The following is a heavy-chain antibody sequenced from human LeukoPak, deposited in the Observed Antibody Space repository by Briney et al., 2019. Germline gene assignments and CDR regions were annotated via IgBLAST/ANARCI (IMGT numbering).Heavy chain of an antibody. CDR1: GGSFSGYY. CDR2: INHSGST. J-gene: IGHJ3*02. Sequence: SETLSLTCAVYGGSFSGYYWSWIRQPPGKGLEWIGEINHSGSTNYNPSLKSRVTISVDTSKNQFSLKLSSVTAADTAVYYCAKSKTAAAGTGAFDIWGQGTMVTVSS. V-gene: IGHV4-34*01. D-gene: IGHD6-13*01. CDR3: AKSKTAAAGTGAFDI.